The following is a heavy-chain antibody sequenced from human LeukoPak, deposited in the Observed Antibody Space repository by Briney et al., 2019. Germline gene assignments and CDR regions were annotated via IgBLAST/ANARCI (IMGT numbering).Heavy chain of an antibody. V-gene: IGHV3-74*01. CDR3: ARGRPHGNDY. Sequence: GGSPRLSCAASGFTFSSYWMNWVRQAPGKGLVWVSRIASDGSSTTYADSVKGRFSISRDNAKNTLYLQMNSLRVEDTAVYYCARGRPHGNDYWGQGTLVTVSS. D-gene: IGHD4-23*01. CDR2: IASDGSST. J-gene: IGHJ4*02. CDR1: GFTFSSYW.